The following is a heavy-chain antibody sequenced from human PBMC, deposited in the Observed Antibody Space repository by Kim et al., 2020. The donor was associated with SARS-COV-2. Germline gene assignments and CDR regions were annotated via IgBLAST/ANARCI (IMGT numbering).Heavy chain of an antibody. CDR1: GGSISSSSYY. D-gene: IGHD6-19*01. CDR2: IYYSGST. J-gene: IGHJ3*02. V-gene: IGHV4-39*07. Sequence: SETLSLTCTVSGGSISSSSYYWGWIRQPPGKGLEWIGSIYYSGSTYYNPSLKSRVTISVDTSKNQFSLKLSSVTAADTAVYYCARDAGRGQWLVRSGFAFDIWGQGTMVTVSS. CDR3: ARDAGRGQWLVRSGFAFDI.